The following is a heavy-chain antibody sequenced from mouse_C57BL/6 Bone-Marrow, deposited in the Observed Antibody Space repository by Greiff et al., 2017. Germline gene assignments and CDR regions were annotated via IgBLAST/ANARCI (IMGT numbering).Heavy chain of an antibody. CDR2: IDPENGDT. CDR3: ARWSSCAY. D-gene: IGHD2-3*01. CDR1: GFNIKDDY. J-gene: IGHJ3*01. Sequence: EVQLQQSGAELVRPGASVKLSCTASGFNIKDDYMHWVKQRPEQGLEWIGWIDPENGDTEYASKFQGKATITADTSSNTAYLQLSSLTSEDTAVYYCARWSSCAYWGQGTLVTVSA. V-gene: IGHV14-4*01.